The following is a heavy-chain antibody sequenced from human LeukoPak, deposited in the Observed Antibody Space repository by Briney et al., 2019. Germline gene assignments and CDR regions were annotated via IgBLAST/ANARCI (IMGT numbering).Heavy chain of an antibody. CDR2: IYPGDSDT. CDR1: GYTFTSYW. V-gene: IGHV5-51*01. D-gene: IGHD1-26*01. Sequence: GESLKISCQGSGYTFTSYWIGWVRQMPGKGLEWMGIIYPGDSDTRYSPSSQGQVTISADKSITTAYLQWSSLKASDTAKYYCARQVGSGSFTAYYYMDVWGKGTTVTVSS. J-gene: IGHJ6*03. CDR3: ARQVGSGSFTAYYYMDV.